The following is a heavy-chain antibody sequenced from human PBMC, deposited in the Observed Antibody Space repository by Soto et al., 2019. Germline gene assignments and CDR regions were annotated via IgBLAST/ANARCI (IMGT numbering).Heavy chain of an antibody. J-gene: IGHJ4*02. D-gene: IGHD2-15*01. V-gene: IGHV4-30-4*01. CDR3: ARETCNGSGGSCYSKVFDY. CDR1: GGSIRSGDYY. CDR2: IYYSGST. Sequence: QVQLQESGPGLVKPSQTLSLTCIVSGGSIRSGDYYWTWIRQPPGKGLEWIGNIYYSGSTYYNPSLKSRVTISVDTSKNQFSLKLSSVTAADTAVYYCARETCNGSGGSCYSKVFDYWGQGTLVTVSS.